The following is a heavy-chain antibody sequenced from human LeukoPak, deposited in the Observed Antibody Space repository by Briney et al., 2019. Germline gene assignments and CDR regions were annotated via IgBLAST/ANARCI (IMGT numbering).Heavy chain of an antibody. V-gene: IGHV4-61*01. CDR2: IYSSATT. CDR1: GGSISSSSYY. J-gene: IGHJ4*02. D-gene: IGHD3-10*01. Sequence: PSETLSLTCTVSGGSISSSSYYWSWIRQPPGKGLEWTGYIYSSATTNYNPSLKSRVTISLDTSKNQFSLKLNSVTAADTAVYYCARRGSGSKIDYWGQGTLVTVSS. CDR3: ARRGSGSKIDY.